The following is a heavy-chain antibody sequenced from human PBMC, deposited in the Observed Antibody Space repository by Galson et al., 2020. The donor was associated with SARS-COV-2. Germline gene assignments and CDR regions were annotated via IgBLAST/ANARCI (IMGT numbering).Heavy chain of an antibody. Sequence: HGESLKISCKGSGYSFTSYWISWVRKMPGKGLEWMGRIDPSDSYTNYSPSFQGHVTISADKSISTAYLQWSSLKASDTAMYYCARPGPNHDSSGYTRNYYGMDVWGQGTTVTVSS. J-gene: IGHJ6*02. D-gene: IGHD3-22*01. V-gene: IGHV5-10-1*01. CDR2: IDPSDSYT. CDR1: GYSFTSYW. CDR3: ARPGPNHDSSGYTRNYYGMDV.